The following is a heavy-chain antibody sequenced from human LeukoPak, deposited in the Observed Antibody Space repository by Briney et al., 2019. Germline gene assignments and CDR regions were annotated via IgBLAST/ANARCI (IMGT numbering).Heavy chain of an antibody. Sequence: GASVKVSCKASGYTFTSYDINWVRQATGQGLEWMGWMNPNSGNTGYAQKFQGRVTITRNTSISTAYMELSSLRSDDTAVYYCARDRGKARTFDPWGQGTLVTVSS. D-gene: IGHD3-10*01. CDR1: GYTFTSYD. J-gene: IGHJ5*02. CDR3: ARDRGKARTFDP. CDR2: MNPNSGNT. V-gene: IGHV1-8*03.